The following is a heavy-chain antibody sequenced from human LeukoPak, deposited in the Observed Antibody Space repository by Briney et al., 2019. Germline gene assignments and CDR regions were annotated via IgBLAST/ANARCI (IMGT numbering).Heavy chain of an antibody. V-gene: IGHV3-30*18. CDR1: GFTFSSYG. J-gene: IGHJ4*02. Sequence: PGRSLRLSCEASGFTFSSYGMHWVRKAPGKGLEWVAVVSSDRSKKEYADSVRGRFTISRDNAKNTLFLQMNSLRADDTAVYYCAKGGVSDSGSWYGDYFDYWGQGTLVTVSS. CDR3: AKGGVSDSGSWYGDYFDY. D-gene: IGHD6-13*01. CDR2: VSSDRSKK.